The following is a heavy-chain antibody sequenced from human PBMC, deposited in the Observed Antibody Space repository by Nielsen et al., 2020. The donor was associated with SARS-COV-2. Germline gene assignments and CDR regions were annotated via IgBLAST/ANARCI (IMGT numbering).Heavy chain of an antibody. CDR2: ISGSGGST. CDR3: ARGNSSGWSYYFDY. D-gene: IGHD6-19*01. Sequence: GESLKISCAASGFTFSSYAMSWVRQAPGKGLEWVSAISGSGGSTYYADSVKGRFTISRDNSKNTLYLQMNSLRAEDTAVYYCARGNSSGWSYYFDYWGQGTLVTVSS. V-gene: IGHV3-23*01. J-gene: IGHJ4*02. CDR1: GFTFSSYA.